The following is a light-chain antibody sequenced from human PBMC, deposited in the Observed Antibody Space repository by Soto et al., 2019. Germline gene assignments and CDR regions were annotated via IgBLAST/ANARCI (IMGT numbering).Light chain of an antibody. CDR1: QSVISN. CDR2: GAS. CDR3: QPYGSSPRT. Sequence: EIVMTQSPAALSVSPGERAALSWRASQSVISNLAWYQQKPGQAPRLLIYGASTRATGIPARFSGSGSGTEFTLTISRLEPEDFAVYYCQPYGSSPRTSGQGTKVDNK. J-gene: IGKJ1*01. V-gene: IGKV3D-15*02.